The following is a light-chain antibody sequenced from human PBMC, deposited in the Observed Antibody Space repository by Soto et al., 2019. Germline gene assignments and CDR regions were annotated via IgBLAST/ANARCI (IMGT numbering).Light chain of an antibody. CDR3: QYQGT. Sequence: IVLTQSPGTLSLSPGEIATLSCRASQSVGRRYLAWYQQKPGQAPMLLIYDTSERASDIPDRFSGSVSGTDFTLTISRLVPEDFAVYYCQYQGTVGGGTKVEIK. CDR1: QSVGRRY. J-gene: IGKJ4*01. V-gene: IGKV3-20*01. CDR2: DTS.